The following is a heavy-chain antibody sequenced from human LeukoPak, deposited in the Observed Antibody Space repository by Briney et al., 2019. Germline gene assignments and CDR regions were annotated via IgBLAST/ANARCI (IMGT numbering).Heavy chain of an antibody. CDR2: IYYSGST. V-gene: IGHV4-39*07. D-gene: IGHD3-22*01. J-gene: IGHJ3*02. CDR1: GGSISSSSYY. CDR3: ARDLMIVVVKSAFDI. Sequence: SETLSLTCTVSGGSISSSSYYWGWIRQPPGKGLEWIGSIYYSGSTYYNPSLKSRVTISVDTSKNQFSLKLSSVTAADTAVYYCARDLMIVVVKSAFDIWGQGTMVTVSS.